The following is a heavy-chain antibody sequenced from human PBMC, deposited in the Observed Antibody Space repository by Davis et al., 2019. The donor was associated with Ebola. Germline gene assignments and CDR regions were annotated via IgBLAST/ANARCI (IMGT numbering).Heavy chain of an antibody. D-gene: IGHD3-10*01. CDR2: IDPSDSYT. CDR1: GYSFTSYW. J-gene: IGHJ5*02. CDR3: ARRWEVRGVIGWFDP. V-gene: IGHV5-10-1*01. Sequence: GESLKISCKGSGYSFTSYWISWVRQMPGKGLEWMGRIDPSDSYTNYSPSFQGHVTISADKSISTAYLQWSSLKASDTAMYYCARRWEVRGVIGWFDPWGQGTLVTVSS.